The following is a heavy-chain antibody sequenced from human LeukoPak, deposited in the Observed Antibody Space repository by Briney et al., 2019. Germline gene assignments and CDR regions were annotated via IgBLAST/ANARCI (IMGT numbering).Heavy chain of an antibody. D-gene: IGHD6-13*01. Sequence: GGSLRLSCAASGFTFNSYAMNWVRQAPGKGLEWVSGISGSGGTTYYADSVKGRFTISRDNSKITLYLQMNSVRAEDTAVYFCARDLEQLVTDAFDIWGQGTMVTVSS. J-gene: IGHJ3*02. V-gene: IGHV3-23*01. CDR1: GFTFNSYA. CDR3: ARDLEQLVTDAFDI. CDR2: ISGSGGTT.